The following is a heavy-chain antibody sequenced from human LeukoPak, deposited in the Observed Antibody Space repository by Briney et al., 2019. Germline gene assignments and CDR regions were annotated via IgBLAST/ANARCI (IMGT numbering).Heavy chain of an antibody. Sequence: GGSLRLSCAASGFTFTNYAMSWLRQAPGKGLEWVSAINDSGDSTFYADSVKGRFTISRDNSKNSLCLQMNSLRAEDTAVYYCARGGGSYYFDYWGQGTLVTVSS. CDR2: INDSGDST. CDR1: GFTFTNYA. D-gene: IGHD1-26*01. CDR3: ARGGGSYYFDY. J-gene: IGHJ4*02. V-gene: IGHV3-23*01.